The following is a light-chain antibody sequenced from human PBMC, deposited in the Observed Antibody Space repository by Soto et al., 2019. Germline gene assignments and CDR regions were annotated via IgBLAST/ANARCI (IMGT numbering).Light chain of an antibody. V-gene: IGKV1-9*01. CDR3: QQRQSYPLT. CDR1: QGISSH. CDR2: AAS. J-gene: IGKJ4*01. Sequence: QLTQSPSSLSASVGDRVTITCRASQGISSHLAWHQQKPGKAPKVLIYAASTLQSGVPSRFSGSRSGTDFTLTISSLQPEDFATYYCQQRQSYPLTFGGGTKVEIK.